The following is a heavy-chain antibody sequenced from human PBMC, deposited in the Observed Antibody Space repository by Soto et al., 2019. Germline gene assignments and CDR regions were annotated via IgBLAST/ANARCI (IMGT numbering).Heavy chain of an antibody. V-gene: IGHV1-8*01. CDR2: MNPNSGNT. Sequence: ASVKVSCNASGYTFTSYDINLVRQATGQGLEWMGWMNPNSGNTGYAQKFQGRVTMTRNTSISTAYMELSSLRSEDTAVYYCARAQGGGWYSTIDYWGQGTLVTVSS. CDR3: ARAQGGGWYSTIDY. CDR1: GYTFTSYD. D-gene: IGHD6-19*01. J-gene: IGHJ4*02.